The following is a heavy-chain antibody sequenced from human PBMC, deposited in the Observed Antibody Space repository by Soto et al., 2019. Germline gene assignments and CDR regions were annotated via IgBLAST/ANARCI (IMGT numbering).Heavy chain of an antibody. Sequence: QVQLVESGGGVVQPGRSLRLSCAASGFTFSSYGMHWVRQAPGKGLEWVAVISYDGSNKYYADSVKGRFTISRDNSKNTLYLQMNSLRAADTAVYCCAKDRAIAAAGTLKGYFDYWGQGTLVTVSS. CDR1: GFTFSSYG. V-gene: IGHV3-30*18. CDR3: AKDRAIAAAGTLKGYFDY. D-gene: IGHD6-13*01. CDR2: ISYDGSNK. J-gene: IGHJ4*02.